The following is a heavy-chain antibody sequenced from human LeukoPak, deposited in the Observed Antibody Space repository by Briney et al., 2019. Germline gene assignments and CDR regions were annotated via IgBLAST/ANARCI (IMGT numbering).Heavy chain of an antibody. CDR3: ASSRSGSYYVPFDY. CDR2: IIPIFGTA. V-gene: IGHV1-69*13. CDR1: GYTFTSYD. Sequence: SVKVSCEASGYTFTSYDINWVRQAPGQGLEWMGGIIPIFGTANYAQKFQGRVTITADESTSTAYMELSSLRSEDTAVYYCASSRSGSYYVPFDYWGQGTLVTVSS. J-gene: IGHJ4*02. D-gene: IGHD1-26*01.